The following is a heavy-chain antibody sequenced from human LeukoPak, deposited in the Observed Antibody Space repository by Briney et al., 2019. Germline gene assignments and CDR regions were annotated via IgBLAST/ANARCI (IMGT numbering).Heavy chain of an antibody. CDR2: IYYSGST. V-gene: IGHV4-59*02. D-gene: IGHD6-13*01. CDR3: ARARTISSWLDY. Sequence: KASETLSLTCTVSGVSVSGYYWSWIRQPPGKGLECIGYIYYSGSTNYNPSLKSRVTISGDTSKNQFSLKLSSVTAADTAVYYCARARTISSWLDYWGQGTLVTVSS. CDR1: GVSVSGYY. J-gene: IGHJ4*02.